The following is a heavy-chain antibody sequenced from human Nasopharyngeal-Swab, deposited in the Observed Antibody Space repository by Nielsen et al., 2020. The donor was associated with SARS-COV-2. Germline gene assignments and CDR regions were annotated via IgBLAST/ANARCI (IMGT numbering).Heavy chain of an antibody. D-gene: IGHD2-2*01. V-gene: IGHV3-30-3*01. CDR3: ARYCSTTSCPRGFDY. Sequence: GESLKISCAASGFTFSSYAMHWVRQAPGKGLEWVAVISYDGSNKYYADSVKGRSTISRDNAKNSLSLQMNSLRAEDTAVYYCARYCSTTSCPRGFDYWGQGTLVTVSS. J-gene: IGHJ4*02. CDR2: ISYDGSNK. CDR1: GFTFSSYA.